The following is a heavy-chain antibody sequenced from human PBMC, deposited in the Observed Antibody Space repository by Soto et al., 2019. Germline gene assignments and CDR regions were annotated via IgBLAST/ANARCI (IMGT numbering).Heavy chain of an antibody. CDR3: AREISSSWFDY. Sequence: QVQLVQSGAEVKKPGASVKVSCKASGYTFTGYYMHWVRQAPGQGLEWMGWINPNSGGTNYAQKLQGWVTIPRAASISTMYMELSRMRSDDTAVYYCAREISSSWFDYWGQGTLVTVSS. J-gene: IGHJ4*02. V-gene: IGHV1-2*04. D-gene: IGHD6-13*01. CDR1: GYTFTGYY. CDR2: INPNSGGT.